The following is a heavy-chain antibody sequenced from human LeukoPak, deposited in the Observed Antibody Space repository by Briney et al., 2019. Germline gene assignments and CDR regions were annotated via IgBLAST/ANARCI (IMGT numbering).Heavy chain of an antibody. CDR1: GGSFSGYY. Sequence: TSETLSLTCAVYGGSFSGYYWSWIRQPPGKGLEWIGEINHSGSTNYNPSLRSRVSLSVDTSKNQFSLKLSPVTAADTAVYYCARGTSPFYFDYWGQGTLVTVSS. CDR2: INHSGST. V-gene: IGHV4-34*01. D-gene: IGHD1/OR15-1a*01. J-gene: IGHJ4*02. CDR3: ARGTSPFYFDY.